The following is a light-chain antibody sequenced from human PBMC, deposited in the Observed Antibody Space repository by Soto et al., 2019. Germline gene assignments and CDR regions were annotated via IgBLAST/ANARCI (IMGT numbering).Light chain of an antibody. V-gene: IGKV3-20*01. CDR1: QTLTTRF. CDR3: QQYADLPYT. J-gene: IGKJ2*01. CDR2: GAS. Sequence: EIVLTQSPGTLSLSPGERATLSCMASQTLTTRFLAWYQQKPGQAPRLLIYGASSRATGIPDRFSGSGSGTEYTLTLSRLEPEDFAAYSCQQYADLPYTFGQGTTLEIK.